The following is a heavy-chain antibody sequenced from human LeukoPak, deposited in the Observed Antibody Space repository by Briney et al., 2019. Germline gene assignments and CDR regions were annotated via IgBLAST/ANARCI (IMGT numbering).Heavy chain of an antibody. Sequence: GASVNVSCKASGGTFSSYAISWVRQAPGQGLEWMGGIIPIFGTANYAQKFQGRVTLTADESTSTAYMELSSLRTEDTAVYYCARGSGSRPTDAFDIWGQGTMVTVSS. CDR2: IIPIFGTA. V-gene: IGHV1-69*13. CDR1: GGTFSSYA. D-gene: IGHD6-13*01. J-gene: IGHJ3*02. CDR3: ARGSGSRPTDAFDI.